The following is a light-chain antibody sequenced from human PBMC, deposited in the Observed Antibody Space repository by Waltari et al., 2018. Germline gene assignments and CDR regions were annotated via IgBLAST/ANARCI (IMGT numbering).Light chain of an antibody. CDR1: NIASKS. CDR2: YDS. CDR3: QVWDANTDPGV. V-gene: IGLV3-21*01. Sequence: SYVLTQPPSVSVAPGETARLTCGGNNIASKSVHWYRQRPGQAPVLVISYDSDRPSGIPDRLSGSNSGNTATLTISRVEAGDEADYYCQVWDANTDPGVFGTGTEVTVL. J-gene: IGLJ1*01.